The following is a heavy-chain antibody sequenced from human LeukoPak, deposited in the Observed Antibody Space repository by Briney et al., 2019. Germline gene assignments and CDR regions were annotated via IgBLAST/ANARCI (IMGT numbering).Heavy chain of an antibody. CDR3: ASSKSSSWYPFYFDF. V-gene: IGHV5-51*01. CDR1: GYSLTSDW. J-gene: IGHJ4*02. D-gene: IGHD6-13*01. CDR2: IYPGDSDT. Sequence: GESLKISCKGSGYSLTSDWIGWVRQMPGKGVEWMGIIYPGDSDTRYSPSFQGQVTISADKSISTAYLQWSSLKASDTAIYYCASSKSSSWYPFYFDFWGQGTLVTVSS.